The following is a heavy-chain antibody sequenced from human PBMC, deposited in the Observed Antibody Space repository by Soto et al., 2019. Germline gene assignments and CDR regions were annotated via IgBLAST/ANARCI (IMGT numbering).Heavy chain of an antibody. CDR2: ISYDGSNK. CDR3: ARDQGQWLVRYYFDY. J-gene: IGHJ4*02. CDR1: GFTFSSYA. V-gene: IGHV3-30-3*01. Sequence: QVQLVESGGGVVQPGRSLRLSCAASGFTFSSYAMHWVRQAPGKGLEWVAVISYDGSNKYYADSVKGRFTISRDNSKNTLYLPMNSQRAEDTAVYYCARDQGQWLVRYYFDYWGQGTLVTVSS. D-gene: IGHD6-19*01.